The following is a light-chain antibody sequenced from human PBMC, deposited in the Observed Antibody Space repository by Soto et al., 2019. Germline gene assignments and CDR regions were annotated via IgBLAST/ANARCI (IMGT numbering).Light chain of an antibody. Sequence: EIVLMQSPGTLSLSPRERPTLSCRASQSVSSSYLAWYQQKPGQGPRLLIYGASSRATGIPDRFRGSGSGTDFTLTISRLEPEDFAVYYCQQYAGSPKTFGQGTK. J-gene: IGKJ1*01. V-gene: IGKV3-20*01. CDR1: QSVSSSY. CDR3: QQYAGSPKT. CDR2: GAS.